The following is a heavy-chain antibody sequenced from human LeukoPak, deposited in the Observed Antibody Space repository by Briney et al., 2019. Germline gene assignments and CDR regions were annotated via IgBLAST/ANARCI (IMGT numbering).Heavy chain of an antibody. J-gene: IGHJ4*02. CDR2: ISWDGGST. CDR1: GFTFDDYT. Sequence: PGGSLRLSCAASGFTFDDYTMHWVRQAPGKGLEWVSLISWDGGSTYYADSVKGRFTISRDNSKNTLDLQVSSPRVEDTAMYYCARAEFFFDSSGYYPFDVWGQGTLVTVSS. CDR3: ARAEFFFDSSGYYPFDV. V-gene: IGHV3-43*01. D-gene: IGHD3-22*01.